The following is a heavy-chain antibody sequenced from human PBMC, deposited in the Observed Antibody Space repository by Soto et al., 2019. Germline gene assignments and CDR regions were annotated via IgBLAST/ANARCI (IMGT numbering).Heavy chain of an antibody. D-gene: IGHD3-22*01. CDR2: ISGSGGST. CDR1: GFTFSSYA. CDR3: AKEGDDSSGYYPHIDY. V-gene: IGHV3-23*01. J-gene: IGHJ4*02. Sequence: GALRLSCAASGFTFSSYAMSWVRQAPGKGLEWVSAISGSGGSTYYADSVKGRFTISRDNSKNTLYLQMNSLRAEDTAVYYCAKEGDDSSGYYPHIDYWGQGTLVTVSS.